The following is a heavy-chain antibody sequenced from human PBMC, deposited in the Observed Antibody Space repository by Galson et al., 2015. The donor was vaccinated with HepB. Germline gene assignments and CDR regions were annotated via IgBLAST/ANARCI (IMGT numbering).Heavy chain of an antibody. CDR3: ARSLLTTVSDDVGESHY. V-gene: IGHV6-1*01. D-gene: IGHD3-10*01. CDR2: TYYRSKWYN. Sequence: CAISGDSVSSNSAAWNWIRQSPSRGLEWLGRTYYRSKWYNDYAVSVKSRITINPDTSKNQFSLQLSSVTPEDTAVYYCARSLLTTVSDDVGESHYWFHGTTAPASS. J-gene: IGHJ4*03. CDR1: GDSVSSNSAA.